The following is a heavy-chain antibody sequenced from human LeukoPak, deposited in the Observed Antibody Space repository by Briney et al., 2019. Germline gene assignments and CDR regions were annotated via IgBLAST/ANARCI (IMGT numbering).Heavy chain of an antibody. CDR1: GYTFTSYG. V-gene: IGHV1-18*01. Sequence: ASVKVSCKASGYTFTSYGISWVRHAPGQGLELMGWISAYNGNTNYAQKLQGRVTMTTDTSTSTAYMELRSLRSDDTAVYYCARDCSGGSCYGYYYYGMDVWGQGTTVTVSS. J-gene: IGHJ6*02. CDR3: ARDCSGGSCYGYYYYGMDV. CDR2: ISAYNGNT. D-gene: IGHD2-15*01.